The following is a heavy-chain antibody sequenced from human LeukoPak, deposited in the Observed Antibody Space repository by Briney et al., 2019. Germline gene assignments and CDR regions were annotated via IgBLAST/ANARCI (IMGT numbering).Heavy chain of an antibody. CDR3: ARAPYCSSTSCYPFDY. V-gene: IGHV1-18*01. D-gene: IGHD2-2*01. CDR2: ISAYNGNT. CDR1: GYTFTSYG. J-gene: IGHJ4*02. Sequence: ASVKVSCKASGYTFTSYGISWVRQAPGQGLEWMGWISAYNGNTNYAQKLQGRVTMTTDTSTSTAYMELRSLRSDDTAVYYCARAPYCSSTSCYPFDYWGQGTLVTVFS.